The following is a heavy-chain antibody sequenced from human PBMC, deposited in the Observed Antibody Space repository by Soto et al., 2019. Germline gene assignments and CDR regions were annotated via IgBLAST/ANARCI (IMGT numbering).Heavy chain of an antibody. V-gene: IGHV5-51*01. CDR2: IYPGDSDT. CDR3: ARDSAAAGTRRFYYYYGMGV. D-gene: IGHD6-13*01. J-gene: IGHJ6*02. CDR1: GYSFTSYW. Sequence: GESLXISCKGSGYSFTSYWIGWVRQMPGKGLEWMGIIYPGDSDTRYSPSFQGQVTISADKSISTAYLQWSSLKASDTAMYYCARDSAAAGTRRFYYYYGMGVWGQGTTVTVSS.